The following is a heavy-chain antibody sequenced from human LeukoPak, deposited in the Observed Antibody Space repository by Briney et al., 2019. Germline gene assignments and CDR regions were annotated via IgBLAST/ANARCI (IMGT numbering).Heavy chain of an antibody. V-gene: IGHV4-59*08. CDR2: IYYSGST. CDR3: ARGHCGGDCYSIXFQH. CDR1: GGSMSPYH. Sequence: PSETLSLTCTVSGGSMSPYHWGWIRQPPGKGLEWTGYIYYSGSTNYNPSLNSRVTISVDTSKNQFSLRLSSVTAADTAIYYCARGHCGGDCYSIXFQHWGQGTLVTVSS. J-gene: IGHJ1*01. D-gene: IGHD2-21*02.